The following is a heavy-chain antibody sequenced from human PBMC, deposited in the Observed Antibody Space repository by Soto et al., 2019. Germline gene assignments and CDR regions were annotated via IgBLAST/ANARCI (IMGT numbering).Heavy chain of an antibody. CDR1: GGSISSGGYY. Sequence: QVQLQESGPGLVKPSQTLSLTCTVSGGSISSGGYYWSWIRQHPGKGLEWIGYIYYSGSTYYNPSLKSRVTISVDTSKNQVSLKLSSVTAADTAVYYCARERRIAEGRWYFDYWGQGTLVTVSS. V-gene: IGHV4-31*03. CDR2: IYYSGST. CDR3: ARERRIAEGRWYFDY. D-gene: IGHD6-13*01. J-gene: IGHJ4*02.